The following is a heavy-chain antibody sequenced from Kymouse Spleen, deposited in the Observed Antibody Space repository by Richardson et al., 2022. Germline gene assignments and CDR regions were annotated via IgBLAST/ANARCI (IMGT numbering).Heavy chain of an antibody. CDR2: ISGSGGST. CDR3: AKDRVQLERRGPWFDP. J-gene: IGHJ5*02. D-gene: IGHD1-1*01. Sequence: EVQLVESGGGLVQPGGSLRLSCAASGFTFSSYAMSWVRQAPGKGLEWVSAISGSGGSTYYADSVKGRFTISRDNSKNTLYLQMNSLRAEDTAVYYCAKDRVQLERRGPWFDPWGQGTLVTVSS. V-gene: IGHV3-23*04. CDR1: GFTFSSYA.